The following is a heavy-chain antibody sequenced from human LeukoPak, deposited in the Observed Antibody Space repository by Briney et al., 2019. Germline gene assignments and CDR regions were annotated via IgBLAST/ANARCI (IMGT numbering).Heavy chain of an antibody. CDR3: ARIIPFSITTYGTNWFDP. V-gene: IGHV4-4*07. CDR2: ILTSGIT. CDR1: GDSISGHS. D-gene: IGHD3-3*01. J-gene: IGHJ5*02. Sequence: KPSETLSLTCTVSGDSISGHSWTWIRQPAGKGLEWLGRILTSGITKYNPSLRSRVTMSVDTSKNRLSLKMTSLTAADTAVYYCARIIPFSITTYGTNWFDPWGQGTLVTVSS.